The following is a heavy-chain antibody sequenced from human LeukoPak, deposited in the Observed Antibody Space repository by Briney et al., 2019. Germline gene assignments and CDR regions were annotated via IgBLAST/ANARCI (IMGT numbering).Heavy chain of an antibody. V-gene: IGHV3-23*01. CDR3: AKFYDILTSYFDY. CDR2: LSGGGGST. D-gene: IGHD3-9*01. Sequence: GGSLRLSCAASGFTFSSYAMSWVRQSPGKGLEWGSGLSGGGGSTYYAYYTDSVKGRFTISRDNSKNTLYLEMNSLRAEDTAVYYCAKFYDILTSYFDYWGQGTLVTVSS. J-gene: IGHJ4*02. CDR1: GFTFSSYA.